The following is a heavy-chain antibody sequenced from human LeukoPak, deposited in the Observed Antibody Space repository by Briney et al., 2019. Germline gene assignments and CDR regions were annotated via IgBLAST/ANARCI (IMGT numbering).Heavy chain of an antibody. CDR3: ARDSGSAYYYYMDV. D-gene: IGHD3-10*01. V-gene: IGHV1-18*01. J-gene: IGHJ6*03. Sequence: ASVKVSCKASGYIFISYGISWVRQAPGQGLEWMGWISAYNGNTNYAQKLQGRVTMTTDTSTGTAYMELRSLRSDDTAVYYCARDSGSAYYYYMDVWGKGTTVTVSS. CDR1: GYIFISYG. CDR2: ISAYNGNT.